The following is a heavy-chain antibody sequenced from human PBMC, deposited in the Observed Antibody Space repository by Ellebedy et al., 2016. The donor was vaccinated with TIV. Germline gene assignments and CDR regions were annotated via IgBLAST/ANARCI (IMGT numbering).Heavy chain of an antibody. CDR2: ISSSGSTI. D-gene: IGHD3-10*01. Sequence: GESLKISCAASGFTFSDYYMSWIRQAPGKGLEWVSYISSSGSTIYYADSVKGRFTISRDNAKNSLYLQMNSLRAEDTAVYYCARDLVGYYGSGSYADVWGKGTTVTVSS. CDR1: GFTFSDYY. J-gene: IGHJ6*04. CDR3: ARDLVGYYGSGSYADV. V-gene: IGHV3-11*01.